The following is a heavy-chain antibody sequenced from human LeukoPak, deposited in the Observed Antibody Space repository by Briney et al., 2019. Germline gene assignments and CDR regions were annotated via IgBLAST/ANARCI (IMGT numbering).Heavy chain of an antibody. Sequence: PSETLSLTCTVSGGSISSYYWSWIRQPPGKGLEWIGYIYYSGSTNYNPSLKSRVTISVDTSNNQFSLKLRSVTAADTAVYYCARSTEVYCRGRSCFSYYYYMDVWGKGTTVTVSS. CDR3: ARSTEVYCRGRSCFSYYYYMDV. CDR1: GGSISSYY. J-gene: IGHJ6*03. CDR2: IYYSGST. V-gene: IGHV4-59*01. D-gene: IGHD2-15*01.